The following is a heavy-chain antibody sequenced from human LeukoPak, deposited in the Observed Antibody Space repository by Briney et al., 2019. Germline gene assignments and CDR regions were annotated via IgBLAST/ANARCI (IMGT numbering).Heavy chain of an antibody. D-gene: IGHD6-13*01. V-gene: IGHV3-7*05. Sequence: GRSLRLSCAASGFTFSSYSMNWVRQAPGKGLEWVANIKQDGSEKYYVDSVKGRFTISRDNAKNSLYLQMNSLRAEDTAVYYCASRAGYTGSWSAFDYWGQGTLVTVSS. J-gene: IGHJ4*02. CDR2: IKQDGSEK. CDR1: GFTFSSYS. CDR3: ASRAGYTGSWSAFDY.